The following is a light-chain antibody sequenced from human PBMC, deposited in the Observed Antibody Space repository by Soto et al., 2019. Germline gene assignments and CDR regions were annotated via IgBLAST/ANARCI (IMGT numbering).Light chain of an antibody. CDR3: QKYNSYLWT. V-gene: IGKV1-5*01. J-gene: IGKJ1*01. CDR2: DAS. CDR1: QSISSW. Sequence: DIQMTQSPTTLSASVGDRITITCRASQSISSWLAWYQQKPGKAPKLLIYDASSLESGVPSRFSGSGSGTEFTLTISSLRPDDFATYYCQKYNSYLWTFGQGTKVDIK.